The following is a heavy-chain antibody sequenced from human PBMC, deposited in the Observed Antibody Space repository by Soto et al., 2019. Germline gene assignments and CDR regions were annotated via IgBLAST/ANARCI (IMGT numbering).Heavy chain of an antibody. CDR1: GYTFTRYV. CDR2: INAGNGNT. J-gene: IGHJ4*02. D-gene: IGHD2-2*01. V-gene: IGHV1-3*05. CDR3: VKDDPALHY. Sequence: QVQLVQSGAEEKEPGASVKVSCKASGYTFTRYVMHWVRQAPGQRLEWMGWINAGNGNTKYSQKFQGRVTITWDTSASKAYMDLSSLRSEDTAVYYCVKDDPALHYWGQGTLVTVSS.